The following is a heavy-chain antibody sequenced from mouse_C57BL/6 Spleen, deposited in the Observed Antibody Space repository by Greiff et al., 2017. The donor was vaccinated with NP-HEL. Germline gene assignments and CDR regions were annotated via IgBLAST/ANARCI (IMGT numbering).Heavy chain of an antibody. D-gene: IGHD2-4*01. V-gene: IGHV1-82*01. CDR3: ARGGLRRDFDY. CDR2: IYPGAGDT. CDR1: GYAFSSSW. J-gene: IGHJ2*01. Sequence: VQLQQSGPELVKPGASVKISCKASGYAFSSSWMNWVKQRPGKGLEWIGRIYPGAGDTNYNGKFKGKATLTADKSSSTAYMQLSSLTSEDSAVYFCARGGLRRDFDYWGQGTTLTVSS.